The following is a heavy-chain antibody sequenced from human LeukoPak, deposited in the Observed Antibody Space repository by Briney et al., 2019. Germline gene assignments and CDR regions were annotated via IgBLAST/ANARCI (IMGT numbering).Heavy chain of an antibody. CDR3: ARPLRSGYYYNTFDI. CDR1: GGTFSSYA. V-gene: IGHV1-69*05. J-gene: IGHJ3*02. D-gene: IGHD3-22*01. CDR2: IRPIFGTA. Sequence: SVKVSCKASGGTFSSYAISWVRHARGQGLEWMGRIRPIFGTASYTQKFQGRVTITTDESTSTAYMELSSLRSEDTAVYYCARPLRSGYYYNTFDIWGQGTMVTVSS.